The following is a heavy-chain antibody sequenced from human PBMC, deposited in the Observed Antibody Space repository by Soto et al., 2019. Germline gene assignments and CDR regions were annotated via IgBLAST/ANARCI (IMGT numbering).Heavy chain of an antibody. CDR3: ARDLYYYGSGSICYYYGMDV. Sequence: QVQLVQSGAEVKKPGSSVKVSCKASGGTFSSYAISWVRQAPGQGLEWMGGIIPIFGTANYAQKFQGRVTITADESTSTAYMELSSLRSEDTAVYYCARDLYYYGSGSICYYYGMDVWGQGTTVTVSS. V-gene: IGHV1-69*01. CDR1: GGTFSSYA. D-gene: IGHD3-10*01. CDR2: IIPIFGTA. J-gene: IGHJ6*02.